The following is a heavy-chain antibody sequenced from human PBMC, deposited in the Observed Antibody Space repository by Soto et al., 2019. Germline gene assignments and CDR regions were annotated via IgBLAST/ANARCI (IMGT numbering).Heavy chain of an antibody. Sequence: KASETLSLTCTVSGGSISPYYWNWIRQSPGKGLEWIGYIYYSGHTDYNPSLQSRVTISLETSKNQFSLKLTSVTAADTAVYYCAHGRDRYYGMDVWGQGTTVTVSS. CDR3: AHGRDRYYGMDV. CDR1: GGSISPYY. V-gene: IGHV4-59*01. CDR2: IYYSGHT. J-gene: IGHJ6*02.